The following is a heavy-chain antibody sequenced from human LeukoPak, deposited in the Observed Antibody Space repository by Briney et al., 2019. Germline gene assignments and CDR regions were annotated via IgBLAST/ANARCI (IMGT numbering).Heavy chain of an antibody. Sequence: SVKVSCKASGGTFSSNAISWVRQAPGQGLEWMGGIIPIFGTANYAQKFQGRVTITADESTSTAYMELSSLRSEDTAVYYCARDGRALMGATYFDYWGQGTLVTVSS. J-gene: IGHJ4*02. CDR1: GGTFSSNA. CDR2: IIPIFGTA. CDR3: ARDGRALMGATYFDY. V-gene: IGHV1-69*01. D-gene: IGHD1-26*01.